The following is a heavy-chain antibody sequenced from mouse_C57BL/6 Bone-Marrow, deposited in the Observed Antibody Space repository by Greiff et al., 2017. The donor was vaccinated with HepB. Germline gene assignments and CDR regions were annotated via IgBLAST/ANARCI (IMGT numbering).Heavy chain of an antibody. V-gene: IGHV1-81*01. CDR1: GYTFTSYG. J-gene: IGHJ3*01. CDR3: AREGGSWFAY. Sequence: VQLQQSGAELARPGASVKLSCKASGYTFTSYGISWVKQRTGQGLEWIGEIYPRSGNTYYNEKFKGKATLTADQSSSTAYMELRSLTSEDSAVYFCAREGGSWFAYWGQGTLVTVSA. CDR2: IYPRSGNT.